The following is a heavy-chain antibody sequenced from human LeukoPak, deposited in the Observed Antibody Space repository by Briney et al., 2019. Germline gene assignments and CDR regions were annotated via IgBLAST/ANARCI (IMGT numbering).Heavy chain of an antibody. D-gene: IGHD2-21*02. CDR3: ARIVVVTSGESY. CDR2: IYSGGST. J-gene: IGHJ4*02. Sequence: PGGSLRLSCAASGFTVSSNYMSWVRQAPGKGLEWVSVIYSGGSTYYADSVKGRFTISRDNSKNTLYLQMNSLRAEDTAVYYCARIVVVTSGESYWGQGTLVTVSS. CDR1: GFTVSSNY. V-gene: IGHV3-53*01.